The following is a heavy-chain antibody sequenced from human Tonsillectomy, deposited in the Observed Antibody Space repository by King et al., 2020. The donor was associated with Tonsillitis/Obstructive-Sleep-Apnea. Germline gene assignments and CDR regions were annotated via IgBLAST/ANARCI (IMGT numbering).Heavy chain of an antibody. CDR2: IYYSGRT. CDR1: GGSISTYY. CDR3: AREIFTEFDY. V-gene: IGHV4-59*01. D-gene: IGHD3-3*01. J-gene: IGHJ4*02. Sequence: VQLQESGPGLVKPSETLSLTCTVSGGSISTYYWSWIRQPPGKGLEWIGYIYYSGRTKYNPSLKSRVTISVDTSKNQFSLKLDSVTAADTAVYYCAREIFTEFDYWGQGTLVTVSS.